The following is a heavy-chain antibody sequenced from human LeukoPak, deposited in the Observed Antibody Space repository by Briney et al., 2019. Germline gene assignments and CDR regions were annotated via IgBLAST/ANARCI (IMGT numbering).Heavy chain of an antibody. D-gene: IGHD4-17*01. Sequence: GGSLRLSCAASGFTFSSYSMNWVRQAPGKGLEWVSSISSSSSYIYYADSVKGRFTTSRDNAKNSLYLQMNSLRAEDTAVYYCAREDVTTSGMDVWGQGTTVTVSS. CDR2: ISSSSSYI. CDR1: GFTFSSYS. J-gene: IGHJ6*02. CDR3: AREDVTTSGMDV. V-gene: IGHV3-21*01.